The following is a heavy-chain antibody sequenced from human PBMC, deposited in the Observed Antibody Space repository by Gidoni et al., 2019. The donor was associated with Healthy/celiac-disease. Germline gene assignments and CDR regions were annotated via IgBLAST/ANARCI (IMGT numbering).Heavy chain of an antibody. CDR1: VFTFSSYS. J-gene: IGHJ6*02. CDR3: ARDHMTCSGGSCYFGNYGMDV. CDR2: ISSSSSYI. Sequence: VQLVESGGGLVKPGGSLRLSCAASVFTFSSYSLNWFRQAPGKGLEWVSSISSSSSYIYYADSVKGRFTISRDNAKNSLYLQMNSLRAEDTAVYYCARDHMTCSGGSCYFGNYGMDVWGQGTTVTVSS. D-gene: IGHD2-15*01. V-gene: IGHV3-21*01.